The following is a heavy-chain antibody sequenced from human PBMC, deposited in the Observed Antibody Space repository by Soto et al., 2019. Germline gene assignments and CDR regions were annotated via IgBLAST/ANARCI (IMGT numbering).Heavy chain of an antibody. CDR2: INPSGGST. D-gene: IGHD6-13*01. J-gene: IGHJ4*02. V-gene: IGHV1-46*01. Sequence: GXSVKVSFKASGYPFTSYYMRWVRQAPGQGLEWMGIINPSGGSTSYAQKFQGRVTMTRDTSTSTVYMELSSLRSEDTAVYYCATDHGSWYIDYWGQGTLVTVSS. CDR1: GYPFTSYY. CDR3: ATDHGSWYIDY.